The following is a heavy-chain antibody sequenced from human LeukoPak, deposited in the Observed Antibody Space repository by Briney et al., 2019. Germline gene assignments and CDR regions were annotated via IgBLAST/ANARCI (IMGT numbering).Heavy chain of an antibody. J-gene: IGHJ2*01. CDR1: GFTFSGFA. CDR2: ISGGGEAT. D-gene: IGHD1-26*01. Sequence: GGSLRLSCAASGFTFSGFAMSWVRQVPGKGLEWVSGISGGGEATFYADSVKGRFTSSRDSSTNTLYLQMNSLRVEDTAIYHCAKDHSGSYSGWYFDLWGRGTLVTVSS. V-gene: IGHV3-23*01. CDR3: AKDHSGSYSGWYFDL.